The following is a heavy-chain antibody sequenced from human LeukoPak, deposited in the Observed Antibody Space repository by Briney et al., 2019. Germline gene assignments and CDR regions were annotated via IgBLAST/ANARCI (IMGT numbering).Heavy chain of an antibody. Sequence: ASVKVSCKVSGYTLTELSMHWVRQAPGKGLEWMGGFDLEDGETIYAQKFQGRVTMTEETSTDTAYMELSSLRSEDTAVYYCATDVRAAAWYMGYWFDPWGQGTLVTVSS. CDR2: FDLEDGET. J-gene: IGHJ5*02. CDR3: ATDVRAAAWYMGYWFDP. V-gene: IGHV1-24*01. D-gene: IGHD6-13*01. CDR1: GYTLTELS.